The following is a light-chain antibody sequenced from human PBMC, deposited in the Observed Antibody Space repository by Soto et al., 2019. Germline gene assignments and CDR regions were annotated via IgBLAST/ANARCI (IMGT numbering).Light chain of an antibody. V-gene: IGLV1-51*01. CDR3: GTWDSSLTIGVI. CDR1: SSNVGKNF. CDR2: DNQ. Sequence: QSLLTQPPSVSAAPGQKVSISCSGSSSNVGKNFVSWYQHVPGKAPKLLIYDNQKRPSGIPDRFSASKSGTLATLDITGLQTGDEADYYCGTWDSSLTIGVIFGGGTKVTV. J-gene: IGLJ2*01.